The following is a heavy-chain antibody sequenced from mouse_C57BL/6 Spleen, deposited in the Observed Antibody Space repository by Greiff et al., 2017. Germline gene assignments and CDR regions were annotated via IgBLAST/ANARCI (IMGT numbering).Heavy chain of an antibody. CDR1: GYTFTSYW. CDR3: ARIGGMAYDYDWYLGV. CDR2: INPSNGGT. D-gene: IGHD2-4*01. Sequence: VQLQQPGTELVKPGASVKLSCKASGYTFTSYWMHWVKQRPGQGLEWSGNINPSNGGTNYHEKFKSKATLTVDKSSSTAYMQLSSLTSEDSAVYYCARIGGMAYDYDWYLGVWGTRTTVAVSS. J-gene: IGHJ1*03. V-gene: IGHV1-53*01.